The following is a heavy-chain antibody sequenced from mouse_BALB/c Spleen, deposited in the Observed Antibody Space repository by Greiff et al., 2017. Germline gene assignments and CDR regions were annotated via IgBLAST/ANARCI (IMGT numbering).Heavy chain of an antibody. CDR3: TRGYDGYYYYAMDY. V-gene: IGHV1-5*01. D-gene: IGHD2-3*01. J-gene: IGHJ4*01. CDR2: IYPGNSDT. Sequence: VQLQQSGTVLARPGASVKMSCKASGYTFTSYWMHWVKQRPGQGLEWIGAIYPGNSDTSYNQKFKGKAKLTAVTSTSTAYMELSSLTNEDSAVYYCTRGYDGYYYYAMDYWGQGTSVTVSS. CDR1: GYTFTSYW.